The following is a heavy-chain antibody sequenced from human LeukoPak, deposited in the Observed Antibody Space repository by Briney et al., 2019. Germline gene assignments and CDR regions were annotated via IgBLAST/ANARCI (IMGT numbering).Heavy chain of an antibody. CDR3: ARGMTTVTTYFDY. J-gene: IGHJ4*02. D-gene: IGHD4-17*01. Sequence: SVEVSCKASGGTFSSYAISWVRQAPGQGLEWMGRIIPILGIANYAQKFQGRVTITADKSTSTAYMELSSLRSEDTAVYYCARGMTTVTTYFDYWGQGTLVTVSS. CDR1: GGTFSSYA. CDR2: IIPILGIA. V-gene: IGHV1-69*04.